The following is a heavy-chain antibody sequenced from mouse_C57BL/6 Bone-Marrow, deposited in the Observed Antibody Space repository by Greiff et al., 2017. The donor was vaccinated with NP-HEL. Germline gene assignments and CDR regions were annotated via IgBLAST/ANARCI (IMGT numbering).Heavy chain of an antibody. D-gene: IGHD2-2*01. V-gene: IGHV1-53*01. J-gene: IGHJ1*03. CDR1: GYTFTSYW. CDR2: INPSNGGT. CDR3: AREGRWLRRGYRYFDG. Sequence: QVQLQQPGAELVKPGTSVKLSCKSSGYTFTSYWMHWVKQRPGQGLEWIGNINPSNGGTNYNEKFKGKATLTVDKSSSTAYMQLSNLTSDDSAVYDCAREGRWLRRGYRYFDGWDTGTTVTVSS.